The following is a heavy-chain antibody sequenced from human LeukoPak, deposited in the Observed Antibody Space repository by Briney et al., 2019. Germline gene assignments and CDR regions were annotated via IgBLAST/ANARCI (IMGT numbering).Heavy chain of an antibody. CDR3: ARDYYDSSGTPGRAYDY. J-gene: IGHJ4*02. V-gene: IGHV1-18*01. Sequence: ASLRVSCTPAGYTFTRYVITWVGEAAGHRLKCLGWMGTYIGNTNYAKKLQGRVTMTTDTSPSTAHIELRSLRSDDTAVYYCARDYYDSSGTPGRAYDYWGQGTLVTVSS. CDR2: MGTYIGNT. CDR1: GYTFTRYV. D-gene: IGHD3-22*01.